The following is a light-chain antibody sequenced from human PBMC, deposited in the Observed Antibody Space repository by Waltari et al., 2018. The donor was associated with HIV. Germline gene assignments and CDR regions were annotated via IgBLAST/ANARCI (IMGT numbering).Light chain of an antibody. CDR2: GAS. Sequence: DIQMTQSPSSLSASIGDRVPITCRASQSISSYLNWYQQKPGKAPKLLIYGASTLQSGVPSNFSGSGSGTDFTLIISSLQPEDFATYYCQQSYTTPRTFGQGTKLEIK. J-gene: IGKJ2*02. V-gene: IGKV1-39*01. CDR3: QQSYTTPRT. CDR1: QSISSY.